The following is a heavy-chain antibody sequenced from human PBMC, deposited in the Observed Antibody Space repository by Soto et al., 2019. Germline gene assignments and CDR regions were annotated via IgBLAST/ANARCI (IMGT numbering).Heavy chain of an antibody. D-gene: IGHD3-22*01. CDR1: GGSISSYY. V-gene: IGHV4-59*01. Sequence: SEPLSLTCTVSGGSISSYYWRWIRQPPEKGLEWIGYIYYSGSTNYNPSLKSRVTISVDTSKNQFSLKLSSVTAADTAVYYCARVSGPQVSDISGFPQGRYYFDYWGKGTLVTVTS. CDR2: IYYSGST. J-gene: IGHJ4*02. CDR3: ARVSGPQVSDISGFPQGRYYFDY.